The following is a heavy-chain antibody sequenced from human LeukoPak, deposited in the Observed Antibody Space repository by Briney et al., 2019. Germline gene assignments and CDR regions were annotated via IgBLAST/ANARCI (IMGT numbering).Heavy chain of an antibody. Sequence: PGGSLRLSCAASGFTFSNYSMNWVRQAPGKGLEWVSSISSSSYIYYADSVKGRFAISRDNARSSLYLQMNSLRVEDTAVYYCARSSRTSWYSDYWGQGTLVTVSS. CDR2: ISSSSYI. J-gene: IGHJ4*02. D-gene: IGHD6-13*01. CDR1: GFTFSNYS. V-gene: IGHV3-21*01. CDR3: ARSSRTSWYSDY.